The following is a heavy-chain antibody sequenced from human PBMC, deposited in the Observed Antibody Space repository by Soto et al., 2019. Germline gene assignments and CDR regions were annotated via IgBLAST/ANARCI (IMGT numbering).Heavy chain of an antibody. CDR2: IIPVFGTT. CDR1: GDSFGSYA. J-gene: IGHJ5*02. Sequence: GASVKVSFKASGDSFGSYAVSWVRQAPGQGLEWMGAIIPVFGTTNYTQKFQGRVTITADDSTTTAYMELSSLRSDDTAVYYCAREPFGRFDPWGQGTLVTVSS. CDR3: AREPFGRFDP. D-gene: IGHD3-10*01. V-gene: IGHV1-69*13.